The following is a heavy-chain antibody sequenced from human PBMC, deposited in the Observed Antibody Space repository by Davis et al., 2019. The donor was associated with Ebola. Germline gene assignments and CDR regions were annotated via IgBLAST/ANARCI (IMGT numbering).Heavy chain of an antibody. CDR1: GFTFSSYP. D-gene: IGHD6-19*01. CDR3: AKDTSNVWFDV. CDR2: INVNGANT. Sequence: GESLKISCAVSGFTFSSYPMGWVRQAPGEGLEWVSGINVNGANTYYTDSVKGRFTISRDNSKNTLHLQMNSLRVEDTAIYYCAKDTSNVWFDVWGQGTMVTVSS. J-gene: IGHJ3*01. V-gene: IGHV3-23*01.